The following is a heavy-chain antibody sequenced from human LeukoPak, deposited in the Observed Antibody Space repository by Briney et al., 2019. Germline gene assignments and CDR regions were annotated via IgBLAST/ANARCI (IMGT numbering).Heavy chain of an antibody. Sequence: PGGSLRLSCAASGFTFSSYAMSWVRQAPGKGLEWVSAISGSGGSTYYADSVKGRFTISRDNSKNTLYLQMNSLRAEDTAVYYCAKGRFMVRGVKYYFDYWGQGTLVTVSS. D-gene: IGHD3-10*01. J-gene: IGHJ4*02. CDR1: GFTFSSYA. V-gene: IGHV3-23*01. CDR2: ISGSGGST. CDR3: AKGRFMVRGVKYYFDY.